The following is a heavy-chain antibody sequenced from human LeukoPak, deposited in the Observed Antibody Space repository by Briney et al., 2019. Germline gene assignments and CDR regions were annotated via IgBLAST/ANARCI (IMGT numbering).Heavy chain of an antibody. Sequence: GGSLRLFCAASGFTFSNAWMSWLRQAPGKGLEWVGRIKSKSDGGTTDYAAPVKGRFTISRDDPKNTLYLQMNSLKTEDTAVYYCTTALRRGSYSDCWGQGTLVTVSS. J-gene: IGHJ4*02. V-gene: IGHV3-15*01. D-gene: IGHD3-16*01. CDR3: TTALRRGSYSDC. CDR2: IKSKSDGGTT. CDR1: GFTFSNAW.